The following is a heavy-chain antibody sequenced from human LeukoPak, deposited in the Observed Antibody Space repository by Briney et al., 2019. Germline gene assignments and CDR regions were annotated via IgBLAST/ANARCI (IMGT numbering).Heavy chain of an antibody. CDR1: GGSISSSSYY. CDR3: ARGNSYYDSSGYFPWESFQH. J-gene: IGHJ1*01. D-gene: IGHD3-22*01. Sequence: TSETLPLTCTVSGGSISSSSYYWGWIRQPPGKGLEWIGSIYYSGSTCYNPSLKSRVTISVDTSKNQFSLKLSSVTAADTALYYCARGNSYYDSSGYFPWESFQHWGQGTLVTVSS. V-gene: IGHV4-39*07. CDR2: IYYSGST.